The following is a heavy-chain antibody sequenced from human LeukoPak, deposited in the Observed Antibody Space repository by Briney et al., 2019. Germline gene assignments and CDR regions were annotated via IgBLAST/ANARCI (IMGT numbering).Heavy chain of an antibody. Sequence: PGGSLRLSCAASGFTFSSYTMNWVRQAPGEGLEWVSSISTISTNIHYADSVKGRFTISRDNAKSSLYLQMNGLRPEDTAVYYCARVGSSLTYYFDYWGQGTLVTVSS. J-gene: IGHJ4*02. CDR2: ISTISTNI. D-gene: IGHD6-13*01. CDR1: GFTFSSYT. V-gene: IGHV3-21*01. CDR3: ARVGSSLTYYFDY.